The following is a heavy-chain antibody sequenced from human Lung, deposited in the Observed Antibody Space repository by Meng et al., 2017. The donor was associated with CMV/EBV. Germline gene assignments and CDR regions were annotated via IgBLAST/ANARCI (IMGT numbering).Heavy chain of an antibody. D-gene: IGHD3-3*01. J-gene: IGHJ5*02. Sequence: SETLSLTCSVSDDSISNSDYYWNWIRQHPEKGLEWIGYIHNSGTTYFNPSLSSRLSMSVDTSKRQFSLKLTSVTAADTAMYFCARATDFWCGWWVDPWGQGALVTVSS. CDR2: IHNSGTT. V-gene: IGHV4-31*03. CDR1: DDSISNSDYY. CDR3: ARATDFWCGWWVDP.